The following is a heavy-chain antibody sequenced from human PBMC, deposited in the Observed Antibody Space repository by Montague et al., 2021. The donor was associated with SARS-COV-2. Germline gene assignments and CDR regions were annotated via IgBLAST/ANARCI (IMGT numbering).Heavy chain of an antibody. V-gene: IGHV4-59*01. CDR1: GGSISSYY. CDR2: IYYSGST. CDR3: ARAHWDNYESSGWRFDP. Sequence: SETLSLTCTVSGGSISSYYWSWIRQPPGKGLFWFGYIYYSGSTNYNPSLKSRVTISVDTSKNQFSLKLSSVTAADTAVYYCARAHWDNYESSGWRFDPWGQGTRVTVSS. J-gene: IGHJ5*02. D-gene: IGHD3-22*01.